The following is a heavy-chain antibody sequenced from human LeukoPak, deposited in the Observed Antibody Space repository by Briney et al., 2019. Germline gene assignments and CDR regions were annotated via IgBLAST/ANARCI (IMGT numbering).Heavy chain of an antibody. CDR1: GGSFSGYY. CDR3: ARPTIIGDAFDI. CDR2: INHSGST. J-gene: IGHJ3*02. D-gene: IGHD3-3*01. V-gene: IGHV4-34*01. Sequence: SETLSLTCAVYGGSFSGYYWSWIRQPPGKGLEWIGEINHSGSTNYNPSLKSRVTISVDTSKSQFSLKLSSVTAADTAVYYCARPTIIGDAFDIWGQGTMVTVSS.